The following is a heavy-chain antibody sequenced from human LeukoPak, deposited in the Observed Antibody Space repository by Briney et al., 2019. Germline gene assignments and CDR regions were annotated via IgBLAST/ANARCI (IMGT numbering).Heavy chain of an antibody. J-gene: IGHJ3*02. V-gene: IGHV3-21*01. CDR3: ATSMAQDVDAFHI. Sequence: GGSLRLSCAASGFSVSTNYMNWVRQAPGKGLEWVSSISSRSTYIYYADSVKGRFTISRDNAKNSLYLQMNNLRAEDTAMFYCATSMAQDVDAFHIWGQGTMVTVSS. D-gene: IGHD2-21*01. CDR2: ISSRSTYI. CDR1: GFSVSTNY.